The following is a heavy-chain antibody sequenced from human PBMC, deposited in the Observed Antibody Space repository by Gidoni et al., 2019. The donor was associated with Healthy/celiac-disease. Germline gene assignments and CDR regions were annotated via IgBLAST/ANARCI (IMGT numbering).Heavy chain of an antibody. Sequence: QLQLLQSVAALNKPGSSVKHSCPLSGATFSSYAISWVRQAPGQGLEWSGGIIPILDTGNCAQKFQGRGTISADKSTRTAYMELGSLRSEDTAVYYCAMVSRGSNDIGYFDYWGQGTLVTVSS. J-gene: IGHJ4*02. CDR3: AMVSRGSNDIGYFDY. CDR2: IIPILDTG. V-gene: IGHV1-69*06. D-gene: IGHD3-22*01. CDR1: GATFSSYA.